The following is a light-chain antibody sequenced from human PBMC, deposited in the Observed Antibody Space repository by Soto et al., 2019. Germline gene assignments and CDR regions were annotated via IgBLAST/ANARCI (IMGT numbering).Light chain of an antibody. V-gene: IGKV3-15*01. CDR3: QQYNNWPPIT. CDR2: GAS. J-gene: IGKJ5*01. Sequence: EIVMTQSPATLSVSPGERATLSCRASQSVSSNLALYQQKPGQAPRLLLYGASTRATGIPARFSGSGSGTEFTLTVSSLQSEDFAVYYCQQYNNWPPITFGQGTRLEIK. CDR1: QSVSSN.